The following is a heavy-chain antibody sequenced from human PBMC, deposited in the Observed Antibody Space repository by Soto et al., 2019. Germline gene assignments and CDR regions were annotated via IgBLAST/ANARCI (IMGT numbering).Heavy chain of an antibody. CDR3: ARGPRSPYYYYYYMDV. Sequence: QVQLQESGPGRVKPSQTLSLTCTVSGGSISSGGYYWSWIRQHPGKGLEWIGYIYYSGSTYYNPSLKSRVTISVDTSKNQFSLKLSSVTAADTAVYYCARGPRSPYYYYYYMDVWGKGTTVTVSS. V-gene: IGHV4-31*03. CDR2: IYYSGST. J-gene: IGHJ6*03. CDR1: GGSISSGGYY.